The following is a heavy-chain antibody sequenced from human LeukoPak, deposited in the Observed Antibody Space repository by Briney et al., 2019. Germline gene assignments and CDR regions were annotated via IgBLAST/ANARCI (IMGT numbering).Heavy chain of an antibody. CDR2: ITHSGTT. CDR1: GGSSSNYY. J-gene: IGHJ4*01. V-gene: IGHV4-34*01. CDR3: APIFGDYSDFDY. Sequence: SETLSLTCAVYGGSSSNYYWSWIRQPPGKGLELIGEITHSGTTNYNPALKSRVTISRDTSKNQFSLRLSSVTAADTAVYYCAPIFGDYSDFDYWGQGTLVTVSS. D-gene: IGHD4-17*01.